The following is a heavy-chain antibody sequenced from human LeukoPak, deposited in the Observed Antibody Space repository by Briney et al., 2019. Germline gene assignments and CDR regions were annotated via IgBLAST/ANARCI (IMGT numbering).Heavy chain of an antibody. V-gene: IGHV4-34*01. CDR1: GGSFSGYY. CDR3: ARVEEAYGSGRRGNFYYYHMDV. J-gene: IGHJ6*03. Sequence: SETLSLTCAVYGGSFSGYYWSWIRQPPGKGLEWIGEINHSGSTNYNPSLKSRVTISVDTSKNQFSLKLSSVTTADTAVYYCARVEEAYGSGRRGNFYYYHMDVWGKGTTVTISS. CDR2: INHSGST. D-gene: IGHD3-10*01.